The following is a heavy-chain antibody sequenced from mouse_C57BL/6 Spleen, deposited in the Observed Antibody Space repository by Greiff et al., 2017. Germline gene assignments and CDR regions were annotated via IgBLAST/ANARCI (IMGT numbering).Heavy chain of an antibody. J-gene: IGHJ2*01. CDR3: ASDGSFDY. CDR2: ISSGSSTI. V-gene: IGHV5-17*01. D-gene: IGHD2-3*01. Sequence: EVKLVESGGGLVKPGGSLKLSCAASGFTFSDYGMHWVRQAPEKGLEWVAYISSGSSTIYYADTVKGRFTISRDNAKNTLFLHITSLVSEDTAMCYCASDGSFDYWGQGTTLTVSS. CDR1: GFTFSDYG.